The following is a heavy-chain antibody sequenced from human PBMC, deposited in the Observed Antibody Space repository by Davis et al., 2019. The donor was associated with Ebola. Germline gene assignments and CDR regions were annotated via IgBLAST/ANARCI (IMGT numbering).Heavy chain of an antibody. D-gene: IGHD6-19*01. V-gene: IGHV1-18*04. J-gene: IGHJ4*02. CDR2: INPKNGDG. CDR3: ARANSRWLVHIDY. Sequence: AASVKVSCKASGYSFTTYGMSWVRQAPGQGLERMGWINPKNGDGNYEQKFQGRVTMTTDTSTSTAYMELRNLRSDDTAVYYCARANSRWLVHIDYWGQGTLVTVSS. CDR1: GYSFTTYG.